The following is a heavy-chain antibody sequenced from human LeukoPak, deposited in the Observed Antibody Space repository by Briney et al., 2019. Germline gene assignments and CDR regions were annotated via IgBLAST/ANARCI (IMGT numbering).Heavy chain of an antibody. D-gene: IGHD4-17*01. CDR3: ARGRSFGDLSH. V-gene: IGHV4-59*01. J-gene: IGHJ4*02. CDR1: GASISSYY. Sequence: SETLSLTCSVSGASISSYYWSWIRQPPGKGLEWIGDFYYGGNTNYNLSLTSRVAISLDTSKNQFSLNLTSVTTADTAIYYCARGRSFGDLSHWGQGTLVTVSS. CDR2: FYYGGNT.